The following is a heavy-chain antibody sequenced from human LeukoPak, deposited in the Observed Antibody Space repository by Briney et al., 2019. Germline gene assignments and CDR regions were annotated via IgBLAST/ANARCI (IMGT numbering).Heavy chain of an antibody. Sequence: GGSLRLSCAASGFTFSSYAMSWVRQAPGKGLEWVSSISGSSSHVWYADSVKGRFTSSRDNAKNSLYLQMSSLRVEDTAVYYCARDQYYSDSSGYPYDIWGQGTMVTVSS. CDR2: ISGSSSHV. V-gene: IGHV3-21*01. D-gene: IGHD3-22*01. CDR3: ARDQYYSDSSGYPYDI. J-gene: IGHJ3*02. CDR1: GFTFSSYA.